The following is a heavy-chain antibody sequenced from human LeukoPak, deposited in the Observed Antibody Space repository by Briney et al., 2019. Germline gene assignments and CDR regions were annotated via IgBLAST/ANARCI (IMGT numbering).Heavy chain of an antibody. CDR1: GFTFRIYA. D-gene: IGHD4-23*01. CDR2: ISGTGGST. Sequence: GGSLRLSCAGSGFTFRIYAMSWVRQAPGKGLEWVSAISGTGGSTYYADSVKGRFTISRDNSKNTLFLQMSSLRAEDTAVYYCAKVSPVVTPIDYWGQGTLVTVSS. V-gene: IGHV3-23*01. J-gene: IGHJ4*02. CDR3: AKVSPVVTPIDY.